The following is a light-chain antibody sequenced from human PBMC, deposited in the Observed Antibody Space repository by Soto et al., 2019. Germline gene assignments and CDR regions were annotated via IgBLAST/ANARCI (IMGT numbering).Light chain of an antibody. CDR2: EDN. V-gene: IGLV1-51*02. J-gene: IGLJ2*01. Sequence: QSVLTQPPSVSAAPGQKVTISCSGGSSNIGINIVSWYQQLPGTAPKLLIYEDNKRPSGIPDRFSGSKSGTSATLGITALQTGDEADYHCASWDTSLNSGVFGGGTQLTVL. CDR1: SSNIGINI. CDR3: ASWDTSLNSGV.